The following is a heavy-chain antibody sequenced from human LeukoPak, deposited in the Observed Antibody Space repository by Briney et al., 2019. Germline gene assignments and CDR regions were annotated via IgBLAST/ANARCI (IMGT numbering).Heavy chain of an antibody. V-gene: IGHV4-59*04. CDR1: GGSMSTYY. Sequence: PSETLSLTCTVSGGSMSTYYWTWIRQSPVKGLEWVGDIHYSGSTYYNPSLKSRVTISVDTSKNQFSLKLSSVTAADTAVYYCAHPSGYDSSGYYYLPLLSYWGQGTLVTVSS. J-gene: IGHJ4*02. CDR3: AHPSGYDSSGYYYLPLLSY. CDR2: IHYSGST. D-gene: IGHD3-22*01.